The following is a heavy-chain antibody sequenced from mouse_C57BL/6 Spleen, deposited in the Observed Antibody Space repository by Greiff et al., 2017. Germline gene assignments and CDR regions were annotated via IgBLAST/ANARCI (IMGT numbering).Heavy chain of an antibody. D-gene: IGHD1-1*01. CDR1: GYTFTDYN. V-gene: IGHV1-18*01. CDR2: INPNNGGT. J-gene: IGHJ3*01. Sequence: VQLQQSGPELVKPGASVKIPCKASGYTFTDYNMDWVKQSHGKSLEWIGDINPNNGGTIYNQKFKGKATLTVDKSSSTAYMELRSLTSEDTAVYYWARENGSSYAWFAYWGQGTLVTVSA. CDR3: ARENGSSYAWFAY.